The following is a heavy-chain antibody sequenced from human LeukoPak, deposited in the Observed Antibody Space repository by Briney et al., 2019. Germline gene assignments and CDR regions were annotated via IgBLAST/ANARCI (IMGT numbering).Heavy chain of an antibody. V-gene: IGHV4-34*01. CDR2: INHSGST. D-gene: IGHD3/OR15-3a*01. CDR3: ARHGRFWYFDL. J-gene: IGHJ2*01. Sequence: PSEALSLTCAVYGGSFSGYYWSWIRQPPGKGLEWIGEINHSGSTNYNPSLKSRVTISVDTSKNQFSLKLSSVTAADTAVYYCARHGRFWYFDLWGRGTLVTVSS. CDR1: GGSFSGYY.